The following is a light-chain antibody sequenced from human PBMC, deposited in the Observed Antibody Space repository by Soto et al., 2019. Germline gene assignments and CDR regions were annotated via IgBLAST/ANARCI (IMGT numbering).Light chain of an antibody. CDR2: DAS. V-gene: IGKV3-20*01. CDR3: QQYGGSPRIT. Sequence: EIVLTQSPGTLSLSPGERATLSCRAIQSVSSNYLAWYQQKPGQAPRLLIYDASSRAPGIPDRFSGSGSGTDFTLIINRLEPEDVAIYYCQQYGGSPRITFGQGTRLEIK. J-gene: IGKJ5*01. CDR1: QSVSSNY.